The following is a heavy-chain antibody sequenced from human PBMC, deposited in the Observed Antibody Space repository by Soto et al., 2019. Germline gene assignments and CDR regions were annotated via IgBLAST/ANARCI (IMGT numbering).Heavy chain of an antibody. CDR2: ISGSDGRT. Sequence: VQLLESGGGLEQPGGSLRLSCAASGPSFSTYGMSWVRQAPGKGLEWVSSISGSDGRTYYPDSVKGRFTISRDNSKDTVYLQMNSLRGEDTAVYFCAKGGGGKTYRALDYWGQGTLVTVSS. CDR3: AKGGGGKTYRALDY. D-gene: IGHD3-16*01. CDR1: GPSFSTYG. J-gene: IGHJ4*02. V-gene: IGHV3-23*01.